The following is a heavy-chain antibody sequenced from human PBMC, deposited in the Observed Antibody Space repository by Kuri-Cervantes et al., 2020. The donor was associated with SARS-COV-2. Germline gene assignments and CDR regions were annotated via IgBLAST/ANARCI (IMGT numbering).Heavy chain of an antibody. Sequence: GGSLRLSCAASGFTFSSYAMHWVRQAPGKGLEWVVVISYDGSNKYYADSVKGRFTISRDNSKNTLYLQMNSLRAEDTAVYYCARELTGDLDVWGKGTTVTVSS. CDR3: ARELTGDLDV. D-gene: IGHD7-27*01. J-gene: IGHJ6*04. CDR2: ISYDGSNK. V-gene: IGHV3-30-3*01. CDR1: GFTFSSYA.